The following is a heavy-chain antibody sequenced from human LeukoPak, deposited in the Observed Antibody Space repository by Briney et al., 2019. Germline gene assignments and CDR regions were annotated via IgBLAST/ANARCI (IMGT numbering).Heavy chain of an antibody. CDR2: ISWNSGSI. CDR3: AKGVGRFGELLTAYFDY. Sequence: GRSLRLSCAASGFTFDDYAMHWVRQAPGKGLEWVSGISWNSGSIGYADSVKGRFTISRDNAKNSLYLQMNSLRAEDTALYYCAKGVGRFGELLTAYFDYWGQGTLVTVSS. J-gene: IGHJ4*02. D-gene: IGHD3-10*01. V-gene: IGHV3-9*01. CDR1: GFTFDDYA.